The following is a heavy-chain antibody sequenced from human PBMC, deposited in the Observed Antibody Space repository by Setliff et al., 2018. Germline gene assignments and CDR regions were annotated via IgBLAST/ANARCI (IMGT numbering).Heavy chain of an antibody. CDR2: IYNDGST. CDR1: GASITSGEFY. J-gene: IGHJ4*02. D-gene: IGHD6-19*01. V-gene: IGHV4-30-4*08. Sequence: PSETLSLTCTVSGASITSGEFYWSWIRQSPGKGLEWTGYIYNDGSTHYNPSLKSRLTLSIDTSKNQLSLKVNFVTAADTAVYFCARERKSGWFVRFYDSWGQGTLVTVSS. CDR3: ARERKSGWFVRFYDS.